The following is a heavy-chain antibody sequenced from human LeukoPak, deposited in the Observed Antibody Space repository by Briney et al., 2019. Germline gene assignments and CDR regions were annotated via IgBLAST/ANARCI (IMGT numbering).Heavy chain of an antibody. CDR3: ASQEQQLGTGGVDY. D-gene: IGHD6-13*01. CDR2: IYHSGST. CDR1: GGSISSGGYY. V-gene: IGHV4-30-2*01. J-gene: IGHJ4*02. Sequence: TLSLTCTVSGGSISSGGYYWSWIRQPPGKGLEWIGYIYHSGSTYYNPSLKSRVTISVDRSKNQFSLKLSSVTAADTAVYYCASQEQQLGTGGVDYWGQGTLVTVSS.